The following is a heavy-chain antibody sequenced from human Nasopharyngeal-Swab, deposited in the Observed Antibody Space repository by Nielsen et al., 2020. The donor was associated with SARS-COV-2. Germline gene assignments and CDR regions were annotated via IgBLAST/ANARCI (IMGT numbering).Heavy chain of an antibody. Sequence: SETLSLTCAVYGGSFSGYYWNWIRQPPGRGLEWIGEINHSGSTNYNPSLKSRVTISIDTSKNRFSLKLSSVTAADTAVYYCARTGSDCSSTSCYFDFWGQGTLVTVSS. V-gene: IGHV4-34*01. CDR2: INHSGST. D-gene: IGHD2-2*01. J-gene: IGHJ4*02. CDR3: ARTGSDCSSTSCYFDF. CDR1: GGSFSGYY.